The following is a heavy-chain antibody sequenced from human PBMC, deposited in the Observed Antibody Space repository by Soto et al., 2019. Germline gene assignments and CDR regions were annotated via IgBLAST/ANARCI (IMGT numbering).Heavy chain of an antibody. Sequence: SETLSLTCAVYGGSFSGYYWSWIRQPPGKGLEWIGEINHSGSTNYNPSLKSRVTISVDTSKNQFSLKLSSVTAADTAVYYCARGRRDYDFWSGYTWFDPWGQGTLVTVSS. CDR1: GGSFSGYY. CDR2: INHSGST. CDR3: ARGRRDYDFWSGYTWFDP. D-gene: IGHD3-3*01. V-gene: IGHV4-34*01. J-gene: IGHJ5*02.